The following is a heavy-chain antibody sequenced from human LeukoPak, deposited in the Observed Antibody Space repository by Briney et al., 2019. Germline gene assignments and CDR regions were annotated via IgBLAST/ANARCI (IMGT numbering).Heavy chain of an antibody. CDR1: GFTFSSYW. CDR2: INSDGSDT. Sequence: GGSLRLSCAASGFTFSSYWMHWVRQAPGKGPVWVSRINSDGSDTSYADSVKGRFTVSRDNAKNTLYLQMNSLRPEDTALHYCATSSSWYPVSSDHWGQGTLVTVSS. D-gene: IGHD6-13*01. V-gene: IGHV3-74*01. CDR3: ATSSSWYPVSSDH. J-gene: IGHJ4*02.